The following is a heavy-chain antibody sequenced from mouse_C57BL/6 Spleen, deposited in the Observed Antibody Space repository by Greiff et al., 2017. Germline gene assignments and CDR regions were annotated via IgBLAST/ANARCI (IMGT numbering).Heavy chain of an antibody. CDR1: GYAFSSYW. D-gene: IGHD4-1*01. Sequence: VQRVESGAELVKPGASVKISCKASGYAFSSYWMNWVKQRPGKGLEWIGQIYPGDGDTNYNGKFKGKATLTADKSSSTAYMQLSSLTSEDSAVYFCAKTGTSQGFAYWGQGTLVTVSA. CDR3: AKTGTSQGFAY. CDR2: IYPGDGDT. J-gene: IGHJ3*01. V-gene: IGHV1-80*01.